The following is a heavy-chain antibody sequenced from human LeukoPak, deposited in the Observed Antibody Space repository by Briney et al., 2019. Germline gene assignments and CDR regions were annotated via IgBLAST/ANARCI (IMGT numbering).Heavy chain of an antibody. CDR2: IYPGDSDT. D-gene: IGHD5-24*01. CDR3: ARSQRRDGYDLAYYYYAMDV. Sequence: GESLKISCKGSGYSFTNYWIGWVRQMPGKGLEWMGIIYPGDSDTRYSPSFQGHVTISADKSVNTAYLQWNSLKASDTAMYFCARSQRRDGYDLAYYYYAMDVWGQGTTVIVSS. CDR1: GYSFTNYW. J-gene: IGHJ6*02. V-gene: IGHV5-51*01.